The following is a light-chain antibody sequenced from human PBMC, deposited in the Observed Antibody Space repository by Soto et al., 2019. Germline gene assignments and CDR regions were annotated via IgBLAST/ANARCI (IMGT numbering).Light chain of an antibody. CDR1: QSVSNN. CDR3: QQYNNWPPLT. J-gene: IGKJ4*01. Sequence: EIVMTQSPATLSVSPGERVTLSCRASQSVSNNLAWYQQKPGQAPRLYIYGASTRATGIPVRFRGSGSGTEFTLTISSLHSEDFAVYYCQQYNNWPPLTFGGGTKVDIK. CDR2: GAS. V-gene: IGKV3-15*01.